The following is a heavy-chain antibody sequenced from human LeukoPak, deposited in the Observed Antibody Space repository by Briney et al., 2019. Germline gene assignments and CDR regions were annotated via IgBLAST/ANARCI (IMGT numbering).Heavy chain of an antibody. D-gene: IGHD2-2*02. V-gene: IGHV3-23*01. CDR1: GFTSSSYA. CDR2: LSGSGGST. Sequence: GGSLRLSCAASGFTSSSYAMSWVRQAPGKGLEWVSALSGSGGSTYYVDSVKGRFTISRDNSKNTLYLQMNSLRAEDTAVYYCTRSTIPLRAFDIWGQGTMVTVSS. CDR3: TRSTIPLRAFDI. J-gene: IGHJ3*02.